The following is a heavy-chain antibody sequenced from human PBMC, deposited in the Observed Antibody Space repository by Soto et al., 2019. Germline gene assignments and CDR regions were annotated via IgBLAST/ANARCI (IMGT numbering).Heavy chain of an antibody. CDR3: ARDGSINYYYYGMDV. CDR1: GGSISSYY. Sequence: SETLSLTCTVSGGSISSYYWSWIRQPAGKGLEWIGRIYTSGSTNYNPSLKSRVTMSVDTSKNRFSLKLSSVTAADTAVYYCARDGSINYYYYGMDVWGQGTTVTVSS. D-gene: IGHD2-15*01. CDR2: IYTSGST. V-gene: IGHV4-4*07. J-gene: IGHJ6*02.